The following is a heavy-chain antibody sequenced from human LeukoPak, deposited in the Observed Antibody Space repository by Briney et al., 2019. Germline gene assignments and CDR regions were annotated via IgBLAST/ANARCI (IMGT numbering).Heavy chain of an antibody. Sequence: GGSLRLSCAASGFTFSSYAMSWVRQAPGKGLEWVSAISGSGGSTYYADSVKGRFTISRDNSKNSLYLQMNSLRAEDTAVYYCAREWSNWNYSPCFDYWGQGTLVTVSS. CDR2: ISGSGGST. CDR1: GFTFSSYA. V-gene: IGHV3-23*01. J-gene: IGHJ4*02. D-gene: IGHD1-7*01. CDR3: AREWSNWNYSPCFDY.